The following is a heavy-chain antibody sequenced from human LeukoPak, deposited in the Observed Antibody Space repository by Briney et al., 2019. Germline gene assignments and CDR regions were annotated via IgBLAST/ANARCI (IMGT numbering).Heavy chain of an antibody. CDR1: GFTFSSYS. CDR3: VARGLSSDY. V-gene: IGHV3-48*02. CDR2: ISSSSRAF. J-gene: IGHJ4*02. Sequence: GGSLRLSCAASGFTFSSYSMSWVRQAPGKGLEWVSYISSSSRAFYYADSVKGRFTISRDNAKNSLYLQMNSLRDEDTAVFYCVARGLSSDYWGQRTLVTVSS.